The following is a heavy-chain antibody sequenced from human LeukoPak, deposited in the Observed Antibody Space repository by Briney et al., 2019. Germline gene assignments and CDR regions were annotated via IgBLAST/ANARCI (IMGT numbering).Heavy chain of an antibody. CDR2: ISYDGSNK. V-gene: IGHV3-30-3*01. CDR3: ARERSGDDFWSGYYLYYYYMDV. D-gene: IGHD3-3*01. CDR1: GFTFSSYA. J-gene: IGHJ6*03. Sequence: GGSLRLSCAASGFTFSSYAMHWVRQAPGKGLEWVAVISYDGSNKYYADSVKGRFTISRDNSKNTLYLQMNSLRAEDTAVYYCARERSGDDFWSGYYLYYYYMDVWGKGTTVTVSS.